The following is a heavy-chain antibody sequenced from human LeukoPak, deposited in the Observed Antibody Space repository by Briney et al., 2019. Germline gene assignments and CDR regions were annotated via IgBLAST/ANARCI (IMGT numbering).Heavy chain of an antibody. Sequence: GASVKVSCKASGYTFTSYAMHWVRQAPGQGLEWMGWINAGNGNTEYSQKFQGRVTITRDTSASTAYMELSSLRSEDTAVYYCARSRPYGSGSYFDYWGQGTLVTVSS. V-gene: IGHV1-3*01. D-gene: IGHD3-10*01. CDR1: GYTFTSYA. CDR3: ARSRPYGSGSYFDY. CDR2: INAGNGNT. J-gene: IGHJ4*02.